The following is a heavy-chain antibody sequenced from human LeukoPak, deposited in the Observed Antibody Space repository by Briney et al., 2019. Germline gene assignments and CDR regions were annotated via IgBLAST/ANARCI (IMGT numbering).Heavy chain of an antibody. CDR3: ARGQQLVSVLYY. Sequence: PGGSLRLSCAASGFTVSSNYMSWVRQAPGKGLEWVSVIYSGGSTYYADSVKGRFTISRDNSKNTLYLQMNSLRAEDTAVYSCARGQQLVSVLYYWGQGTLVTVSS. CDR2: IYSGGST. CDR1: GFTVSSNY. J-gene: IGHJ4*02. D-gene: IGHD6-13*01. V-gene: IGHV3-53*05.